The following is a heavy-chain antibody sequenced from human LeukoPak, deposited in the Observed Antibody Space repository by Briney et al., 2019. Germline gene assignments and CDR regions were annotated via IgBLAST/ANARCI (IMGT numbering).Heavy chain of an antibody. CDR2: INPSGGST. CDR3: ARDQSPGLYGMDV. Sequence: ASVKVSCKASGYTFTSYGISWVRQAPGQGLEWMGIINPSGGSTSYAQKFQGRVTMTRDTSTSTVYMELSSLRSEDTAVYYCARDQSPGLYGMDVWGQGTTVTVSS. J-gene: IGHJ6*02. V-gene: IGHV1-46*01. CDR1: GYTFTSYG.